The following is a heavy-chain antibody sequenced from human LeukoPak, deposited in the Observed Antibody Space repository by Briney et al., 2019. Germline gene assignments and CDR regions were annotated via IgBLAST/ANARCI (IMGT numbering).Heavy chain of an antibody. J-gene: IGHJ4*02. CDR2: ISWNSGSI. CDR1: GFTFDDYA. Sequence: GRSLRLSCAASGFTFDDYAMHWVRHAPGKGLEWGSGISWNSGSIGYADSVKGRFTISRDNAKNSLYLQMNSLRAEDMALYYCAKDRYSYGTHYFDYWGQGTLVTVSS. D-gene: IGHD5-18*01. V-gene: IGHV3-9*03. CDR3: AKDRYSYGTHYFDY.